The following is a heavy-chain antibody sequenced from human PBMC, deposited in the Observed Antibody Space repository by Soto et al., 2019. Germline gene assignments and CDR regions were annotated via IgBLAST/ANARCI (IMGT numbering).Heavy chain of an antibody. CDR2: ISAYNGNT. D-gene: IGHD3-22*01. V-gene: IGHV1-18*01. J-gene: IGHJ3*02. CDR3: ARDYYDSSGYYSADAFDI. Sequence: ASVKVSCKASGYTFTSYGISWVRQAPGQGLEWMGWISAYNGNTNYAQKLQGRVTMTTDTSTSTAYMELRSLRSDDTAVYYCARDYYDSSGYYSADAFDIWGQGTMVTVSS. CDR1: GYTFTSYG.